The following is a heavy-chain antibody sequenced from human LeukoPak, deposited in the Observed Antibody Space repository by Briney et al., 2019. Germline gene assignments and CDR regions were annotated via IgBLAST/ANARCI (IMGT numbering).Heavy chain of an antibody. CDR3: AREPGVNMYYFDY. CDR2: IDPSGGST. V-gene: IGHV1-46*01. J-gene: IGHJ4*02. Sequence: RASVKVSCKASGYTFTSYYIHWVRQAPGQGLEWMGIIDPSGGSTSYAQKFQGRVTVTRDTSTSTVYMELSSLRSEDTAVYYCAREPGVNMYYFDYWGQGTLVTVSS. D-gene: IGHD1/OR15-1a*01. CDR1: GYTFTSYY.